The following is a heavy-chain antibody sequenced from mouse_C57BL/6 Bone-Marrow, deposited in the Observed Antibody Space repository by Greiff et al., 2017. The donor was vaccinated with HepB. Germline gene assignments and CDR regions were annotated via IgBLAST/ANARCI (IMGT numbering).Heavy chain of an antibody. D-gene: IGHD1-1*01. V-gene: IGHV1-55*01. Sequence: QVQLQQPGAELVKPGASVKMSCKASGYTFTSYWITWVKQRPGQGLEWIGDIYPGSGSTNYNEKFKSKATLTVDTSSSTAYMQLSSLTSEDSAVYYCARLSYDYGSSDYWGQGTTLTVSS. CDR1: GYTFTSYW. CDR2: IYPGSGST. J-gene: IGHJ2*01. CDR3: ARLSYDYGSSDY.